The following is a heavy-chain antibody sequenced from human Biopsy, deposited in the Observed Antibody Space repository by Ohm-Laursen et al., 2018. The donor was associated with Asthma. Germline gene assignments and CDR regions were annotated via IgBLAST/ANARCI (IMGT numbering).Heavy chain of an antibody. CDR1: GLMFRSFG. Sequence: SSLRLSCAAPGLMFRSFGMHWVRQAPGKGLEWVAVISYDGNHKFYEDSVKGRFTISRDNSKNTLYLQMNSLRTEDTAVYYCAKRRGYSGHDNDYWGQGTLVIVSS. D-gene: IGHD5-12*01. CDR3: AKRRGYSGHDNDY. V-gene: IGHV3-30*18. J-gene: IGHJ4*02. CDR2: ISYDGNHK.